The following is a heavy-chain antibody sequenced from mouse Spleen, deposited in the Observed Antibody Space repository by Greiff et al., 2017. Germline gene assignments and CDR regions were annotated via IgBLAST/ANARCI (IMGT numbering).Heavy chain of an antibody. D-gene: IGHD2-13*01. J-gene: IGHJ3*01. CDR3: AREGDGDYEFAY. Sequence: QVQLQQSGAELARPGASVKLSCKASGYTFTSYGISWVKQRTGQGLEWIGEIYPRSGNTYYNEKFKGKATLTADKSSSTAYMELRSLTSEDSAVYFCAREGDGDYEFAYWGQGTLVTVSA. V-gene: IGHV1-81*01. CDR1: GYTFTSYG. CDR2: IYPRSGNT.